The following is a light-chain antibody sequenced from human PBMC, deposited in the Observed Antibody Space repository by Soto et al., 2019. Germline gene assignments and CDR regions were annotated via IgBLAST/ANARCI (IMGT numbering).Light chain of an antibody. CDR2: EVT. V-gene: IGLV2-8*01. CDR3: ASYAGSNNFVV. J-gene: IGLJ2*01. CDR1: SSDVGGYNY. Sequence: QSALTQPPSASGSPGQSVTISCTGTSSDVGGYNYVSWYQQHPDKAPKLMIYEVTKRPSGVPDRFSGSKSGNTASLTVSGLQAEDEADYYCASYAGSNNFVVFGGGTQLTVL.